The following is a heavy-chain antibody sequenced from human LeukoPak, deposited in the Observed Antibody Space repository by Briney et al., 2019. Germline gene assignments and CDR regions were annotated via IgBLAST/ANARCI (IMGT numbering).Heavy chain of an antibody. J-gene: IGHJ4*02. Sequence: SVKVSCKASGFTFTRSAIQWVRQARGQRLEWIGWIVVGSGNTNYAQKFQERVTITRDMSTSTAYMELSSLRSEDTAVYYCAADSRYCDGDCYDYWGQGTLVAVSS. CDR2: IVVGSGNT. CDR3: AADSRYCDGDCYDY. CDR1: GFTFTRSA. D-gene: IGHD2-21*01. V-gene: IGHV1-58*02.